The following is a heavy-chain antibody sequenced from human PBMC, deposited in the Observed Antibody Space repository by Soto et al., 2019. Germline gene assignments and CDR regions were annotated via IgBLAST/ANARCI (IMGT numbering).Heavy chain of an antibody. D-gene: IGHD1-26*01. Sequence: SETLSLTCTVSGGSISRSGYFWGWIRQPPGKGLQWIGTIYYSGSTYINPSLKSRVTMSVDTSKNQFSLKLSSVTAADTAVYYCARTPLLWGQGTLVTVSS. CDR2: IYYSGST. CDR1: GGSISRSGYF. J-gene: IGHJ4*02. CDR3: ARTPLL. V-gene: IGHV4-39*07.